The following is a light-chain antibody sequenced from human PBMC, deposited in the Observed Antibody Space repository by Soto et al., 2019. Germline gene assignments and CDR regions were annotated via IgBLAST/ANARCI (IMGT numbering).Light chain of an antibody. V-gene: IGLV2-23*01. CDR1: SSDVGAYDL. CDR2: ENI. J-gene: IGLJ3*02. CDR3: CSYAGNRIFM. Sequence: QSALTQPASVSGSPGQSITISCIGTSSDVGAYDLVSWYQQHPGTAPRLIIYENIRRPSTIASRFSGSKSGNTASLTISGLRGEDEANYHCCSYAGNRIFMFGGGTKLTVL.